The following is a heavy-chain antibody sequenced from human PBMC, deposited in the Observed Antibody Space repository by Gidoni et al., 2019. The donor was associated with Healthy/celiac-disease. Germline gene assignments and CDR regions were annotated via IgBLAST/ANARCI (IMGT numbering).Heavy chain of an antibody. Sequence: YYNPSLKSRVTISVDTSKNQFSLKLSSVTAADTAVYYCARRVYYYDSSGYQSPFDYWGQGTLVTVSS. J-gene: IGHJ4*02. CDR3: ARRVYYYDSSGYQSPFDY. D-gene: IGHD3-22*01. V-gene: IGHV4-39*01.